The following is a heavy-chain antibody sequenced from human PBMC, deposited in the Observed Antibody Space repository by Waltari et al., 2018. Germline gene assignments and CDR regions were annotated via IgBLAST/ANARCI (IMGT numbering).Heavy chain of an antibody. V-gene: IGHV4-38-2*01. Sequence: QVQLQESGPGLVKPSETLSLTCAVSGDSITSASYWGWLRQPPGKGLEWIGYVYHFGSSSYNPSLKSRVTMSVDTSKRQFSLNRSSVTAADTAVYYCARHESAHYGGFDSWGRGTLVTVSA. CDR1: GDSITSASY. D-gene: IGHD4-17*01. J-gene: IGHJ4*02. CDR3: ARHESAHYGGFDS. CDR2: VYHFGSS.